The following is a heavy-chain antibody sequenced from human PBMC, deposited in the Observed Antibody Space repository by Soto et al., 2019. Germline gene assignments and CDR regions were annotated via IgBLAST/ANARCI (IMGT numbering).Heavy chain of an antibody. D-gene: IGHD3-10*01. CDR2: ISYDGSNK. Sequence: GGSLRLSCAASGFPFSSYAMHWVRQSPGKGLEWVAVISYDGSNKYYADSVKGRFTISRDNSKNTLYLKMNSLRAEDTAVYYCAKDPAMVRGVTLYYFDYWGQGTLVTVSS. V-gene: IGHV3-30*04. CDR3: AKDPAMVRGVTLYYFDY. J-gene: IGHJ4*02. CDR1: GFPFSSYA.